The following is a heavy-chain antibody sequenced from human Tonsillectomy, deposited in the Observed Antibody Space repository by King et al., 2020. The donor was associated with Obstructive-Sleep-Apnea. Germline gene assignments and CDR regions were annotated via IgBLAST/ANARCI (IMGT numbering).Heavy chain of an antibody. Sequence: QLVESGGGLVQPGGSLRLSCAASGFTFSSYSMNWVRQAPGKGLEWVSYISSSSSTIYYADSVKGRFTISRDNAKNSLYLQMNSLRAEDTAAYYCARDTPQLRFYYYGMDVWGQGTTVTVSS. J-gene: IGHJ6*02. V-gene: IGHV3-48*04. CDR2: ISSSSSTI. D-gene: IGHD3-3*01. CDR1: GFTFSSYS. CDR3: ARDTPQLRFYYYGMDV.